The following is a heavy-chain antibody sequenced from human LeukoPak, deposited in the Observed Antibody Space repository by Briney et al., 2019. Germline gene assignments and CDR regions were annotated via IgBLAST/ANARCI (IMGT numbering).Heavy chain of an antibody. V-gene: IGHV4-59*01. D-gene: IGHD3-22*01. Sequence: PSETLSLTCTVSGGSISSYYWSWIRQPPGKGLEWIGYIYYSGSTNYNPSLKSRVTISVDTSKNQFSLKLSSVTAADTAVYYCARDRKSGSPDAFDIWGQGTMVTVSS. J-gene: IGHJ3*02. CDR2: IYYSGST. CDR3: ARDRKSGSPDAFDI. CDR1: GGSISSYY.